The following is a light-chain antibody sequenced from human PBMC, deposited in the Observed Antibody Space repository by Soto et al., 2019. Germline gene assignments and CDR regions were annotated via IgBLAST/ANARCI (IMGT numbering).Light chain of an antibody. CDR2: DVS. CDR1: SSDVGGYIY. CDR3: SSYTTSNTRQIV. Sequence: QSALTQPASVSGSPRQSITISCTGTSSDVGGYIYVSWYQHHPGKAPKLIIYDVSNRPSGVSNPFSGSKSGNTASLTISGLQPEDEADYYCSSYTTSNTRQIVFGTGTKLTVL. J-gene: IGLJ1*01. V-gene: IGLV2-14*03.